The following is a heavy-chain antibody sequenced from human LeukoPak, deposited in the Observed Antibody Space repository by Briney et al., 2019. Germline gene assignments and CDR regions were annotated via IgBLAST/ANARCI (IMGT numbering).Heavy chain of an antibody. D-gene: IGHD6-19*01. CDR1: GFTFSNYS. Sequence: GGSLRLSCAASGFTFSNYSMIWVRQAPGKGLEWVSSISSSSDTIYYADSVKGRFTISRDNAKDSLYLQMNSLRVEDTAVYYCASRSGLGAFDIWGQGTMVIVSS. CDR2: ISSSSDTI. J-gene: IGHJ3*02. CDR3: ASRSGLGAFDI. V-gene: IGHV3-48*01.